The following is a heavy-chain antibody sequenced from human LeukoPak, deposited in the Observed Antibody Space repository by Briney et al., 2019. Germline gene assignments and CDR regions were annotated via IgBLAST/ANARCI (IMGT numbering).Heavy chain of an antibody. CDR1: GGSISSGGYY. D-gene: IGHD6-13*01. J-gene: IGHJ4*02. CDR3: ARLIAADPQLDS. Sequence: SQTLSLTCTVSGGSISSGGYYWSWIRQPPGKGLEWIGYIHHSGDTYQNPSLKSRDTVSSDRSKNQFYLKLSSVTAADTAVYYCARLIAADPQLDSWGQGTLVSVSS. V-gene: IGHV4-30-2*01. CDR2: IHHSGDT.